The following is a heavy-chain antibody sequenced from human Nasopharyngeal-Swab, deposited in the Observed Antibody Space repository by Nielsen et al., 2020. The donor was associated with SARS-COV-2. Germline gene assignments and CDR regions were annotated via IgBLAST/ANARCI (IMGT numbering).Heavy chain of an antibody. V-gene: IGHV3-74*01. J-gene: IGHJ3*02. D-gene: IGHD2-2*01. Sequence: GGSLRLSCAASGFTFSSYWMHCVRQAPGKGLVWVSRINSDGSSTSYADSVKGRFTISRDNAKNTLYLQMNSLRAEDTAVYYCARGPLGGYCSSTSCYSGAFDIWGQGTMVTVSS. CDR3: ARGPLGGYCSSTSCYSGAFDI. CDR2: INSDGSST. CDR1: GFTFSSYW.